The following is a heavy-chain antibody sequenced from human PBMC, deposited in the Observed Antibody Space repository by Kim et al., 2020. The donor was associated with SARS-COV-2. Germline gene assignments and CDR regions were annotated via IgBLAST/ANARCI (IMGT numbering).Heavy chain of an antibody. CDR3: ARVKGGVGLWFGELLAYDAFDI. CDR2: INPSGGST. D-gene: IGHD3-10*01. J-gene: IGHJ3*02. V-gene: IGHV1-46*01. Sequence: ASVKVSCKASGYTFTSYYMHWVRQAPGQGLEWMGIINPSGGSTSYAQKFQGRVTMTRDTSTSTVYMELSSLRSEDMAVYYCARVKGGVGLWFGELLAYDAFDIWGQGTMVTVSS. CDR1: GYTFTSYY.